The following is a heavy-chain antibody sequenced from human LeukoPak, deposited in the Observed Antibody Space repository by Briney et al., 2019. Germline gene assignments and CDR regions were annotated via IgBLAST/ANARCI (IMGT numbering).Heavy chain of an antibody. CDR3: ARDDRRITIFGVGITAFDI. J-gene: IGHJ3*02. Sequence: SQTLSLTCAVSGGSISSGGYSWSWIRQPAGKGLEWIGRIYTSGSTNYNPSLKSRVTMSVDTSKNQFSLKLSSVTAADTAVYYCARDDRRITIFGVGITAFDIWGQGTMVTVSS. CDR2: IYTSGST. D-gene: IGHD3-3*01. CDR1: GGSISSGGYS. V-gene: IGHV4-61*02.